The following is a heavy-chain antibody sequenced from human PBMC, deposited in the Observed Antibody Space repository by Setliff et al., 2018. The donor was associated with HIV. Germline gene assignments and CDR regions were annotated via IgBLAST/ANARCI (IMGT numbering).Heavy chain of an antibody. CDR2: IYYSGST. J-gene: IGHJ6*03. D-gene: IGHD3-10*01. Sequence: PSETLSLTCTVSGGSISSSSYYWGWIRQPPGKGLEWIGSIYYSGSTYYNPSLKSRVTISVDTSKNQFSLKLSSVTAADTAVYYCARDGSGSSYYYYYMDVWGKGTTVTVSS. V-gene: IGHV4-39*02. CDR3: ARDGSGSSYYYYYMDV. CDR1: GGSISSSSYY.